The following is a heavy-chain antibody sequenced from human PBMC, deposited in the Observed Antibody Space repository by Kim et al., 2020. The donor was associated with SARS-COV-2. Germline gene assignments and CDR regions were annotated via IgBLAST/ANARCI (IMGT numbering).Heavy chain of an antibody. CDR2: IYSGGST. V-gene: IGHV3-66*01. Sequence: GGSLRLSCAASGFTVSSNYMSWVRQAPGKGLEWVSVIYSGGSTYYADSVKGRFTISRDNSKNTLYLQMNSLRAEDTAVYYCARDSPRGSGSYYYYFDYWGQGTLVTVSS. CDR1: GFTVSSNY. D-gene: IGHD3-10*01. CDR3: ARDSPRGSGSYYYYFDY. J-gene: IGHJ4*02.